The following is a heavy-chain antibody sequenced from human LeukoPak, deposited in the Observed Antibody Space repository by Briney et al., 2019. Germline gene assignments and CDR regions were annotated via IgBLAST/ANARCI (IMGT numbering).Heavy chain of an antibody. Sequence: GGSLRLSCAASGFTFSDYWMHWVRQAPGKGLVWVSRIDGDGSTTNYVDSVKGRFTISRDNAKNSLYLQMNSLRAEDTAVYYCAREGAYPDAFDIWGQGTMVTVSS. J-gene: IGHJ3*02. CDR1: GFTFSDYW. V-gene: IGHV3-74*01. CDR2: IDGDGSTT. CDR3: AREGAYPDAFDI.